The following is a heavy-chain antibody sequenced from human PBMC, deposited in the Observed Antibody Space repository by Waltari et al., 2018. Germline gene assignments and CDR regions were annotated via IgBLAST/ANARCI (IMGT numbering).Heavy chain of an antibody. CDR3: ARHVPSLVGGTGWFDP. D-gene: IGHD1-26*01. Sequence: QLQLQESGPGLVKPSETLSLTCTVSGGPISSSRHYWGWTRQPPGKDLEWIGSVYYSGNTYYSPSLNSRVIISADTSKNQFSLKLGFVTAADTAVYYCARHVPSLVGGTGWFDPWGQGTLVTVSS. V-gene: IGHV4-39*01. CDR1: GGPISSSRHY. CDR2: VYYSGNT. J-gene: IGHJ5*02.